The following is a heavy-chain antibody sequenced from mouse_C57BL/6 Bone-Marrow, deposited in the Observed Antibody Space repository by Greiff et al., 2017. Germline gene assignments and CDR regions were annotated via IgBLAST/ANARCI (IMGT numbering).Heavy chain of an antibody. Sequence: QVQLQQSGAELARPGASVKLSCKASGYTFTSYGISWVKQRTGQGLEWIGEIYPRSGNTYYNEKFKGKATLTADKSSSTAYMELRSLTSEDSAVYFCASHYYGSSYDAMDYWGQRNSVTVSS. CDR1: GYTFTSYG. CDR3: ASHYYGSSYDAMDY. D-gene: IGHD1-1*01. J-gene: IGHJ4*01. CDR2: IYPRSGNT. V-gene: IGHV1-81*01.